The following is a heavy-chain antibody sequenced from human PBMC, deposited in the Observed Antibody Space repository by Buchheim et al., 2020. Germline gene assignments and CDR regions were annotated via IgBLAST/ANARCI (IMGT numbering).Heavy chain of an antibody. J-gene: IGHJ4*02. CDR1: GFSFSNYY. D-gene: IGHD6-19*01. Sequence: DVQLVESGGGLVQPGGSLKLSCAASGFSFSNYYMAWVRQAPGKGLEWVANIKQDGSNKNYVDSVKGRFTISRDNAENSLFLQMNSLRAEGTALYYCARDVSGSLDYWGQGIL. CDR2: IKQDGSNK. V-gene: IGHV3-7*01. CDR3: ARDVSGSLDY.